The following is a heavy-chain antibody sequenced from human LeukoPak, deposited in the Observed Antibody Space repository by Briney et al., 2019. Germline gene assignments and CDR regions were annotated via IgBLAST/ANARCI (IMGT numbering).Heavy chain of an antibody. Sequence: SETLSLTCTVSGYSISSGYYWGWIRQPPGKGLEWIGSIYHSGSTYYNPSLKSRVTISVDTSKNQFSLKLSSVTAADTAVYYCASDGSGGPARVDYWGQGTLVTVSS. CDR3: ASDGSGGPARVDY. CDR1: GYSISSGYY. J-gene: IGHJ4*02. V-gene: IGHV4-38-2*02. CDR2: IYHSGST. D-gene: IGHD2-15*01.